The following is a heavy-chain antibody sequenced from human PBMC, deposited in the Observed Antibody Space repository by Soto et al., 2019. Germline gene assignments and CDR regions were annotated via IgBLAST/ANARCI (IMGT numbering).Heavy chain of an antibody. Sequence: GGSLRLSCAASGFTFSTYAMSWVRQAPGKGLEWVSVIGEGGFSTQYAASVKGRFTISRDNSKNMLYLQMNSLRSDDTAVYYCARDSITRVSSDVPGMDVWGQGTAVTVSS. CDR3: ARDSITRVSSDVPGMDV. J-gene: IGHJ6*02. CDR2: IGEGGFST. V-gene: IGHV3-23*01. CDR1: GFTFSTYA. D-gene: IGHD2-2*01.